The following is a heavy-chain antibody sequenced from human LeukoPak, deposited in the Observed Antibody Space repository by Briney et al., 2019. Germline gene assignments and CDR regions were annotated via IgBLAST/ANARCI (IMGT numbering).Heavy chain of an antibody. Sequence: ASVKVSCKASGYTFTSYYMHWVRQAPGQGLEWMGIINPSGGSTSYAQKFQGRVTMTRDTSTSTVYMELSSLRSEDTAVYYCARDSFEQYSSGEMRGYDYWGQGTLVTVSS. CDR3: ARDSFEQYSSGEMRGYDY. CDR2: INPSGGST. V-gene: IGHV1-46*01. D-gene: IGHD6-19*01. J-gene: IGHJ4*02. CDR1: GYTFTSYY.